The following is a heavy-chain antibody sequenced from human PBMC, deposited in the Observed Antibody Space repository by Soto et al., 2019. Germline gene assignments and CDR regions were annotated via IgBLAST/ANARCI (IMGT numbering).Heavy chain of an antibody. D-gene: IGHD2-15*01. CDR3: AKYRRTDAEGYTFDY. J-gene: IGHJ4*02. V-gene: IGHV4-34*01. CDR2: INHSGST. CDR1: GGSFSDYY. Sequence: SETLSLTCAVYGGSFSDYYWSWIRQPPGKGLEWIGEINHSGSTNYNPSLKSRVTISVDTSKNQFSVKLSSVTAADTAMYFCAKYRRTDAEGYTFDYWGQGALVTVSS.